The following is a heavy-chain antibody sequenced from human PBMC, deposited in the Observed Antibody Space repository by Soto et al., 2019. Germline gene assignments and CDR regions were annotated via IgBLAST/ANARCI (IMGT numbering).Heavy chain of an antibody. CDR2: INAGNGDT. CDR3: ARGGAGYYFDY. CDR1: GYTFINYA. V-gene: IGHV1-3*05. D-gene: IGHD2-15*01. Sequence: QVQLVQSEAEEKKPGASVKVSCKASGYTFINYAIHWVRQAPGQRLEWMGWINAGNGDTKYSQKFQGRVTITRDTSANTAYMELSGLRYEGTAVYYCARGGAGYYFDYWGQGTLVTVSS. J-gene: IGHJ4*02.